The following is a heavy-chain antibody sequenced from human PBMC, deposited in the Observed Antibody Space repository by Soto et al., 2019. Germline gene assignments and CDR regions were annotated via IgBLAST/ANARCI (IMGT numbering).Heavy chain of an antibody. D-gene: IGHD2-2*01. Sequence: SETLSLTCAVYGGSFSGYYWSWIRQPPGKGLEWIGEINHSGSTNYNPFLKSRVTISVDTSKNQFSLKLSSVTAADTAVYYGARETVVVPGNKYFDPWGQGTLVTVSS. CDR2: INHSGST. V-gene: IGHV4-34*01. J-gene: IGHJ5*02. CDR1: GGSFSGYY. CDR3: ARETVVVPGNKYFDP.